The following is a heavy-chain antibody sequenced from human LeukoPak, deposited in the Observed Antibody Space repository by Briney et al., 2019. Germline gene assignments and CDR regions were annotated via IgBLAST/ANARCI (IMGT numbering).Heavy chain of an antibody. CDR3: AIHSSGWGRVY. CDR2: IIPIFGTA. CDR1: GGTFSIYA. J-gene: IGHJ4*02. D-gene: IGHD6-19*01. Sequence: ASVKVSCKASGGTFSIYAISWVRQAPGQGLEWMGGIIPIFGTANYAQKFQGRVTITTDESTSTAYMELSSLRSEDTAVYYCAIHSSGWGRVYWGQGTLVTVSS. V-gene: IGHV1-69*05.